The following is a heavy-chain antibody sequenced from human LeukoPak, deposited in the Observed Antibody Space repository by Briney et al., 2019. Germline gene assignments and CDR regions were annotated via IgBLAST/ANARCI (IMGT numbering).Heavy chain of an antibody. D-gene: IGHD1-26*01. CDR2: IYYSGST. Sequence: TSETLSLTCTVSGGSISSGGYYWSWIRQHPGKGLEWIGYIYYSGSTYYNPSLKSRVTISVDTSKNQSSLKLSSVTAADTAVYYCARGRGSYAFDYWGQGTLVTVSS. J-gene: IGHJ4*02. CDR3: ARGRGSYAFDY. CDR1: GGSISSGGYY. V-gene: IGHV4-31*03.